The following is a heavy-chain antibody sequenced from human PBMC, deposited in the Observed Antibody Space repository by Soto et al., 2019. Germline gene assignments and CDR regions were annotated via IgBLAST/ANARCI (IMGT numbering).Heavy chain of an antibody. CDR2: IRSKANNDAT. CDR3: TNYEDCTKGVCDV. J-gene: IGHJ6*02. CDR1: GFTFSDSA. V-gene: IGHV3-73*01. Sequence: GGALRLSCAASGFTFSDSAVHWVRQASGKGLECVSRIRSKANNDATAYDESVKGRFTISRDDSQNTDYLQMDSLTIEDTAVYYCTNYEDCTKGVCDVWGHGTMVTVSS. D-gene: IGHD2-8*01.